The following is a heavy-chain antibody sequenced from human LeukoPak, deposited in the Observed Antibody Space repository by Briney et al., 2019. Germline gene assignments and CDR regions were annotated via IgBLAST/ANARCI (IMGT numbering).Heavy chain of an antibody. D-gene: IGHD1-1*01. CDR3: ARDYPTSGIVTIFDY. CDR1: GFTFNNYA. CDR2: ITASGGST. V-gene: IGHV3-23*01. J-gene: IGHJ4*02. Sequence: GGSPRLSCASSGFTFNNYAMTWVRQAPGKGLEWASSITASGGSTYCADSVKGRFTISRDNSKNTLYLQMSSLRAEDTAVYYCARDYPTSGIVTIFDYWGQGTLVTVSS.